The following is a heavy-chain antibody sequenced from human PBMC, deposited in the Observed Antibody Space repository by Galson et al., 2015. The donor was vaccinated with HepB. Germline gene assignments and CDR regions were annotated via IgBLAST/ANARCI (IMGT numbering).Heavy chain of an antibody. CDR2: IRASDTNT. CDR1: GFTFSMYT. D-gene: IGHD2-21*02. J-gene: IGHJ4*02. CDR3: AKASCGGACFYKLDC. Sequence: SLRLSCAASGFTFSMYTMTWVRQAPGKGLEWVSSIRASDTNTYYAASVKGRFTISRDNPKNMLYLQMNSLRAEDTAVYYCAKASCGGACFYKLDCWGQGTLVTASS. V-gene: IGHV3-23*05.